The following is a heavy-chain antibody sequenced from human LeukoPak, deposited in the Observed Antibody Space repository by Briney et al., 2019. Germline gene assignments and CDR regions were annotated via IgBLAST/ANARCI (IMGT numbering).Heavy chain of an antibody. V-gene: IGHV1-69*04. CDR2: IIPILGIA. J-gene: IGHJ5*02. D-gene: IGHD3-10*01. Sequence: ASVKVSCKASGGTFSSYAISWVRQAPGQGLEWMGRIIPILGIANYAQKFQGRVTITADKSTSTAYMELSSLRSEDTAVYYCARGESYYGSGNLVSSSIQQGYNWFDPWGQGTLVTVSS. CDR1: GGTFSSYA. CDR3: ARGESYYGSGNLVSSSIQQGYNWFDP.